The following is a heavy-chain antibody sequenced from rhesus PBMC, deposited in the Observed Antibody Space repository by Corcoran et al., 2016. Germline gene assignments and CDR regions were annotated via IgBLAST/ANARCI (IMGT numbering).Heavy chain of an antibody. V-gene: IGHV3-8*01. J-gene: IGHJ3*01. D-gene: IGHD3-9*01. CDR2: INTGGGST. CDR1: GFTFGSYG. Sequence: EVQLVESGGGLVQPGGSLRLSCAASGFTFGSYGMHWARQPPGQGLEWVSAINTGGGSTGYTDSVKGRFTIYRENAKNTLYLQMDSLRAEDTAVYYCATGTRNAFDFWGQGLRVTVSS. CDR3: ATGTRNAFDF.